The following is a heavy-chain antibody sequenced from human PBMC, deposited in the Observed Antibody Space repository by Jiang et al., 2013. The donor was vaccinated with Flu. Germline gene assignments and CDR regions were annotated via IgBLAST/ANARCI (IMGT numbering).Heavy chain of an antibody. CDR1: GGSISSYY. D-gene: IGHD5-12*01. Sequence: KPSETLSLTCTVSGGSISSYYWSWIRQPPGKGLEWIGYIYYSGSTNYNPSLKSRVTISVDTSKNQFSLKLSSVTAADTAVYYCARAQDIVATKFDYWGQGTLVTVSS. V-gene: IGHV4-59*01. CDR3: ARAQDIVATKFDY. J-gene: IGHJ4*02. CDR2: IYYSGST.